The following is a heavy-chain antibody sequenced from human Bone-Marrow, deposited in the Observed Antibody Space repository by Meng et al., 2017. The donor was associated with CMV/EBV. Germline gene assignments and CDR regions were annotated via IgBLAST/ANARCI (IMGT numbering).Heavy chain of an antibody. J-gene: IGHJ4*02. CDR2: ISYDGSTK. V-gene: IGHV3-30-3*01. D-gene: IGHD3-10*01. CDR3: ATGGVQIDY. CDR1: GFTFSRYV. Sequence: GESLKISCAASGFTFSRYVMHWVRQAPGKGLDWVAVISYDGSTKYYADSVKGRFTISRDNSKNTLYLQMNSLRAEDTAVYYCATGGVQIDYWGQGTLVTVSS.